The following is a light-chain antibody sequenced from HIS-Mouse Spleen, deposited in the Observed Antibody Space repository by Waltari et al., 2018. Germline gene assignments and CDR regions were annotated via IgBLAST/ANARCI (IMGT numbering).Light chain of an antibody. CDR3: SSYTSSSTWV. Sequence: QSALTQPASVSGSPGQSITISCTGTSSDVGGYNYVSWYQQHPGKAPKLMIYDVSNRPSGVSNRLSGSKSGNTAPLTISGLQAEDEADYYCSSYTSSSTWVFGGGTKLTVL. CDR2: DVS. CDR1: SSDVGGYNY. J-gene: IGLJ3*02. V-gene: IGLV2-14*03.